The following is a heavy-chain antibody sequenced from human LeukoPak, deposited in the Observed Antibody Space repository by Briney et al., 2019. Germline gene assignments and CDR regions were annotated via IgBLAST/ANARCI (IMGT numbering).Heavy chain of an antibody. CDR1: GFTFSTYA. CDR2: IGGSGGNT. Sequence: GGSLRLSCAASGFTFSTYAMTWVRQAPGKGLEWVSSIGGSGGNTHYGGSVKGRFTVSRDNSKNTLHLQMNSLRVEDTAVYYCAKAPYFYSGMDVWGQGTTVTVSS. V-gene: IGHV3-23*01. CDR3: AKAPYFYSGMDV. J-gene: IGHJ6*02.